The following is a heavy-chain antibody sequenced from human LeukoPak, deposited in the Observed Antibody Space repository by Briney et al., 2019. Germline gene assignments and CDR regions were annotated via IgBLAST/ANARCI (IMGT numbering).Heavy chain of an antibody. CDR1: GGSIRSYY. V-gene: IGHV4-59*01. CDR2: IYYSGST. D-gene: IGHD3-9*01. J-gene: IGHJ4*02. CDR3: AGSYDILTGYYY. Sequence: PSETLSLTCTVSGGSIRSYYWSWIRQPPEKGLEWIGYIYYSGSTNYNPSLKSRVTISVDTSKNQFSLKLSSVTAADTAVYYCAGSYDILTGYYYWGQGTLVTVSS.